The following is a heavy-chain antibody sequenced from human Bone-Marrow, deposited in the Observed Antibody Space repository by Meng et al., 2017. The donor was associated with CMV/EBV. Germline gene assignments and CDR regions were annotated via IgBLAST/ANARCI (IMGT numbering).Heavy chain of an antibody. J-gene: IGHJ4*02. D-gene: IGHD3-22*01. CDR2: IRYDGSNK. Sequence: GESLKISCAASGFTFSSYGMHWVRQAPGKGLEWVAFIRYDGSNKYYADSVKGRFTISRDNSKNTLYLQKNSLRAEDTAVYYCAGDSSGYHLDYWGQGTLVTVSS. CDR3: AGDSSGYHLDY. CDR1: GFTFSSYG. V-gene: IGHV3-30*02.